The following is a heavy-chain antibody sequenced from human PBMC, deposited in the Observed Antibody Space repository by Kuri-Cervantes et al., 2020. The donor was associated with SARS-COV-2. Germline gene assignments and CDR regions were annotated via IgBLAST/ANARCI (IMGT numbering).Heavy chain of an antibody. CDR3: ARPGHSSSDALGY. Sequence: PETLSLTCTVSGGSISSDYWSWIRQPPGKGLEWIGYIYYSGSTNYNPSLKSRVTISVDTSKNQFSLKLSSVTAADTAVYYCARPGHSSSDALGYWGEGILVTVSS. D-gene: IGHD6-6*01. V-gene: IGHV4-59*08. CDR1: GGSISSDY. J-gene: IGHJ4*02. CDR2: IYYSGST.